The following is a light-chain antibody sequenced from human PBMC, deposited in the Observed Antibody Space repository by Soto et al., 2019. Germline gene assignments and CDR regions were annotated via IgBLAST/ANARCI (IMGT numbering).Light chain of an antibody. V-gene: IGKV3-20*01. CDR2: AAS. Sequence: EIVLTQSPGTLSLSPGESATLSCRATQSVSATYLAWYQQKPGQAPRLLIYAASSRATDIPDRFSGSGSGTHFTLAISRLEPEDFAVYWCQHYGTSTRTFGQGTKVEIK. CDR1: QSVSATY. CDR3: QHYGTSTRT. J-gene: IGKJ1*01.